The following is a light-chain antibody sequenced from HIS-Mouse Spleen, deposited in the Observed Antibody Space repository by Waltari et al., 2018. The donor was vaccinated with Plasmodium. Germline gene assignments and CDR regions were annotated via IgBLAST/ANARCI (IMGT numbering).Light chain of an antibody. J-gene: IGLJ3*02. CDR3: SSYTSSSTWV. V-gene: IGLV2-14*03. CDR1: SSDVGGYN. Sequence: QSALTQPASVSGSPGQSITISCTGTSSDVGGYNVAWYQQHQGKAPKLMIYDVSKRPSGVSNRFSGSKSGNTASLTISGLQAEDEADYYCSSYTSSSTWVFGGGTKLTVL. CDR2: DVS.